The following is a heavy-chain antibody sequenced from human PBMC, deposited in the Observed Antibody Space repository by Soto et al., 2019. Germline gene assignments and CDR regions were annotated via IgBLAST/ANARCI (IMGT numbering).Heavy chain of an antibody. J-gene: IGHJ5*02. CDR1: GFTFSTFA. V-gene: IGHV3-23*01. D-gene: IGHD1-26*01. CDR3: AKDLVLLRS. CDR2: ISGSGGTT. Sequence: EVQLLESGGGLAQPGGSLRLSCAASGFTFSTFAMTWVRQAPGRGLEWISGISGSGGTTYDADSVKGRFIISRDTSKNTLYLQMNSLRAEDTGVYYCAKDLVLLRSWGQGTLVTVSS.